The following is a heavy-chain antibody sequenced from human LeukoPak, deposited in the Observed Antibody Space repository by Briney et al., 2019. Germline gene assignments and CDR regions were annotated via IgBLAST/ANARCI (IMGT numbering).Heavy chain of an antibody. D-gene: IGHD6-19*01. J-gene: IGHJ4*02. CDR1: GFTFSNYE. V-gene: IGHV3-48*03. CDR2: ITSTSITK. Sequence: PGGSLTLSCAASGFTFSNYEMNWVRQVPGKGLEWISYITSTSITKYYADSVKGRFTSSRDNAKNLLFLQMNGLRAEDTAVYYCAKYSSGWYSGYYFDYWGQGTLVTVSS. CDR3: AKYSSGWYSGYYFDY.